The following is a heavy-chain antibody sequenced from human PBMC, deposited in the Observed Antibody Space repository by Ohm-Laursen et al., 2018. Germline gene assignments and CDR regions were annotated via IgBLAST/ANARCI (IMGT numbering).Heavy chain of an antibody. Sequence: SLRLSCTASGFTFSTYTLNWVRQAPGKGLEWVSSVSTRGSDTYYADSVKGRFTISRDNAKNSLYLQMNSLRAEDTAVYYCARDQGWVDYWGQGTLVTVSS. J-gene: IGHJ4*02. CDR1: GFTFSTYT. V-gene: IGHV3-21*01. CDR3: ARDQGWVDY. D-gene: IGHD6-19*01. CDR2: VSTRGSDT.